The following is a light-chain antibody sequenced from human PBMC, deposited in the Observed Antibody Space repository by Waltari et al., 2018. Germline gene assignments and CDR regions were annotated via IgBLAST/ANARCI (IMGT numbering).Light chain of an antibody. CDR1: QSVSDY. Sequence: EIVLTQSPGTLSLSPGERAILSCRASQSVSDYLGWYQQKPGQAPRLLIYAASNRATGVPDRFSGSGSETDFTLTINRLEPEDFAVYHCQQYDSSPPTFDQGTKVEIK. CDR2: AAS. V-gene: IGKV3-20*01. CDR3: QQYDSSPPT. J-gene: IGKJ1*01.